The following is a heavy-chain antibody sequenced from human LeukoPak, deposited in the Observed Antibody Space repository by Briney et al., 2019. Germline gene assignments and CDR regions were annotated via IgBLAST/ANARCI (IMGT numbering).Heavy chain of an antibody. V-gene: IGHV3-74*01. CDR3: ARGPNSNWSGLDF. D-gene: IGHD6-6*01. Sequence: GSLRLSCIASGFSFSGHWMHWARQLPGKGLVWVSRISPTGSTTSYADSVKGRFTVSRDNAKNTLYLQVNNMRAEDTAVYYCARGPNSNWSGLDFWGQGTLLTVSS. CDR1: GFSFSGHW. CDR2: ISPTGSTT. J-gene: IGHJ4*02.